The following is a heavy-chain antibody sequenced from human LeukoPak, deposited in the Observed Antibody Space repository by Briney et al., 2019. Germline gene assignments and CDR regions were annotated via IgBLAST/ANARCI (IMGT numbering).Heavy chain of an antibody. Sequence: GSLRLSCAASGFNFANHAMSWDRQTPGKGLEWVSAISGGGDITYYADSVKGRFTISRDNSKDTLFLQMHSLRPGDTAVYYCVREDTPATANYWGQGTLVTISS. CDR2: ISGGGDIT. V-gene: IGHV3-23*01. CDR3: VREDTPATANY. CDR1: GFNFANHA. D-gene: IGHD2-21*02. J-gene: IGHJ4*02.